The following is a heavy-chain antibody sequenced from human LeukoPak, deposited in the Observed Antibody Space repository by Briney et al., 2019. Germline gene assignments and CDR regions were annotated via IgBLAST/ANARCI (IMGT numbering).Heavy chain of an antibody. CDR1: GFSFSHAW. CDR3: TTSPQWLEN. V-gene: IGHV3-15*01. CDR2: IQSETDGGTT. J-gene: IGHJ4*02. Sequence: GGSLRLSCAASGFSFSHAWMTWVRQAPGKGLEWIGRIQSETDGGTTDHAAPGKGRFTISRDDSKNMLYLQMNSLKNEDTAVYYCTTSPQWLENWGQGTLVTVSP. D-gene: IGHD6-19*01.